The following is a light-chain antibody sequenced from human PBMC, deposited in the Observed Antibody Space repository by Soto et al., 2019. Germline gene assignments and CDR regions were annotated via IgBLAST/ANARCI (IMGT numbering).Light chain of an antibody. CDR3: QQRSNWPPTLT. CDR2: DAS. J-gene: IGKJ1*01. Sequence: EIVLTQSPATLSLSPGERATLSCRAGQSVSSYLAWYQQKPGQAPRLLIYDASNRATGVSARFSGSGSGADFTLTISSLEPEDFAVYYCQQRSNWPPTLTFGQGTKVEIK. V-gene: IGKV3-11*01. CDR1: QSVSSY.